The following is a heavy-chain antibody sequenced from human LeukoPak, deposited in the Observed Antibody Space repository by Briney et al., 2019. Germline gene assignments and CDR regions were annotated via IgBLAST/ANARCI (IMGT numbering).Heavy chain of an antibody. CDR2: IRYDGVND. J-gene: IGHJ5*02. CDR1: GFTFGSYG. V-gene: IGHV3-30*02. D-gene: IGHD2-8*01. Sequence: GGSLRLSCAASGFTFGSYGMHWVRQAPGKGLEWVAYIRYDGVNDYYADSVRGRFAIFRDNSKNTLYLQMNSLRTEDTAVYYCVRVSGFCTNGVCPSFDPWGQGTLVTVSS. CDR3: VRVSGFCTNGVCPSFDP.